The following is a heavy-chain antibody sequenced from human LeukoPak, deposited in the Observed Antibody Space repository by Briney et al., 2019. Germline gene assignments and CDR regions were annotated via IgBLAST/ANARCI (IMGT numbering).Heavy chain of an antibody. CDR2: INPNSGGT. CDR1: GYTFTGYY. J-gene: IGHJ4*02. D-gene: IGHD6-6*01. CDR3: ARILWRTSSSSRWGAVY. Sequence: GASVKVSCKASGYTFTGYYMHWVRQAPGQGLEWMGWINPNSGGTNYAQKFQGRVTMTRDTSISTAYMELSRLRSDDTAVYYCARILWRTSSSSRWGAVYWGQGTLVTVSS. V-gene: IGHV1-2*02.